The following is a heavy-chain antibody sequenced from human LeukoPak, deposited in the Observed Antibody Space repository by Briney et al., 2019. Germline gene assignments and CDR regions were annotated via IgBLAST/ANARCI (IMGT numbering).Heavy chain of an antibody. D-gene: IGHD3-3*02. CDR3: ARRGTLAIKGNGFDP. CDR1: GFTFSSYS. Sequence: GGSLRLSCAASGFTFSSYSMNWVRQAPGKGLEWVSSISSSSSYIYYADSVKGRFTISRDNAKNSLYLQMNSLRAEDTAVYYCARRGTLAIKGNGFDPWGQGTLVTVSS. V-gene: IGHV3-21*01. J-gene: IGHJ5*02. CDR2: ISSSSSYI.